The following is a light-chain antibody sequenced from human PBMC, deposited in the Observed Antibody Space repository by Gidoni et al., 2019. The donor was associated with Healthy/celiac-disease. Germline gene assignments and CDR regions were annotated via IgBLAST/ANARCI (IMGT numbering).Light chain of an antibody. J-gene: IGKJ3*01. CDR1: QSVSSSY. CDR3: QQYGSSPFT. Sequence: IVLTQSPGTLSLSPGERATLSCRASQSVSSSYLAWHQQKPGQAPRLLIYGASSRATGIPDRFSGSGSATDFTLTISRLEPEAFAVYYCQQYGSSPFTFGPGTKVEI. V-gene: IGKV3-20*01. CDR2: GAS.